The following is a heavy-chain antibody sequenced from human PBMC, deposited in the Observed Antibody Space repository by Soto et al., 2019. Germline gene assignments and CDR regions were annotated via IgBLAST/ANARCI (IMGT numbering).Heavy chain of an antibody. CDR1: PETFSSYY. Sequence: ASGKLTCKAPPETFSSYYIKWPLQAPGQGLELLGVINPHGGSTAYAQKFKGRVTLTRDTYATTVYMEVSSLTSEDTAMYYCARSSGGNFGIIKDGHNWGGPCCQGTLVTVSS. J-gene: IGHJ5*02. CDR2: INPHGGST. V-gene: IGHV1-46*01. D-gene: IGHD3-16*01. CDR3: ARSSGGNFGIIKDGHNWGGP.